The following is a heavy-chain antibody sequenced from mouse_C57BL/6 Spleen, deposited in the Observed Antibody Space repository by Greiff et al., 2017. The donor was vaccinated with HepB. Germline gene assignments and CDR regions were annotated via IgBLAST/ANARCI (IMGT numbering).Heavy chain of an antibody. J-gene: IGHJ3*01. V-gene: IGHV1-43*01. D-gene: IGHD2-2*01. CDR1: GYSFTGYY. CDR2: INPSTGGT. Sequence: EVQLQESGPELVKPGASVKISCKASGYSFTGYYMHWVKQSSEKSLEWIGEINPSTGGTSYNQKFKGKATLTVDKSSSTAYMQLKSLTSEDSAVYYCARGGYPFAYWGQGTLVTVSA. CDR3: ARGGYPFAY.